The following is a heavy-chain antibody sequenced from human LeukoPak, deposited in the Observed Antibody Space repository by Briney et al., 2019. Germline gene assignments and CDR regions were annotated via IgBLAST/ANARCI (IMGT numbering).Heavy chain of an antibody. CDR2: ISSSSSYI. D-gene: IGHD3-9*01. J-gene: IGHJ3*02. V-gene: IGHV3-21*04. CDR3: AKGYDILTLDAFDI. CDR1: GFTFSSYS. Sequence: PGGSLRLSCAASGFTFSSYSMNWVRQAPGKGLEWVSSISSSSSYIYYADSVKGRFTISRDNSKSTLYLQINSLRAEDTAVYYCAKGYDILTLDAFDIWGQGTMVTVSS.